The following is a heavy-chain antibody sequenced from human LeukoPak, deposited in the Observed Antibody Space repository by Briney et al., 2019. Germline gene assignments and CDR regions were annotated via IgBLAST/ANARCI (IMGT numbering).Heavy chain of an antibody. Sequence: ASVKVSCKASGYTSTNYGISWVRQAPGQGLEWMGWISAYNGNTNFAQKLQGRVTLTTDTSTGTAYMELRSLRSDDTAVYYCAGYHYDSSGYPRPWFDPWGQGTLVTVSS. V-gene: IGHV1-18*01. CDR3: AGYHYDSSGYPRPWFDP. CDR1: GYTSTNYG. J-gene: IGHJ5*02. CDR2: ISAYNGNT. D-gene: IGHD3-22*01.